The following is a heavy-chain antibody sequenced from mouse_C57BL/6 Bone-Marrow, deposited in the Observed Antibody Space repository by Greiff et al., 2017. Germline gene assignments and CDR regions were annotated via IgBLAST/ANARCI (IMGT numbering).Heavy chain of an antibody. CDR1: GYTFPDYY. V-gene: IGHV1-75*01. Sequence: VQLQQSGPELVKPGASVKISCKASGYTFPDYYINWVKQRPGQGLEWIGWIFPGSGSTYYNEKFKGKATLTVDKSSSTADMWLSSLTAEDSAVYFCARSSGYEAMDYWGQGTAVTVSS. CDR2: IFPGSGST. D-gene: IGHD3-2*02. CDR3: ARSSGYEAMDY. J-gene: IGHJ4*01.